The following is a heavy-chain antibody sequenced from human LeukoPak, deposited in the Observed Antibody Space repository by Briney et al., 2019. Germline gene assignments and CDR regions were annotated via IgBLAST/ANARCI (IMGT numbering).Heavy chain of an antibody. D-gene: IGHD3-10*01. Sequence: GGSLRLSCAASGFTFSSYSMNWVRQAPGKGLGWVSYISSSSSTIYYADSVKGRFTISRDNAKNSLYLQMNSLRDEDTAVYYCARDDRRYYGSGSYYRDWGQGTLVTVSS. J-gene: IGHJ4*02. CDR3: ARDDRRYYGSGSYYRD. CDR1: GFTFSSYS. V-gene: IGHV3-48*02. CDR2: ISSSSSTI.